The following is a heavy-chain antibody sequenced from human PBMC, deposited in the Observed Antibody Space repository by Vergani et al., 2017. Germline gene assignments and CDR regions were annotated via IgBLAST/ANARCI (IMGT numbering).Heavy chain of an antibody. Sequence: QVQLQQWGAGLLKPSETLSLTCAVYGGSFSGYYWSWIRQPPGKGLEWIGEINHSGSTNYNPSLKSRVTISVATSKNQFSLKLSSVTAADTAVYYCAREVAARRYYYYYMDVWGKGTTVTVSS. CDR2: INHSGST. D-gene: IGHD6-6*01. CDR3: AREVAARRYYYYYMDV. CDR1: GGSFSGYY. V-gene: IGHV4-34*01. J-gene: IGHJ6*03.